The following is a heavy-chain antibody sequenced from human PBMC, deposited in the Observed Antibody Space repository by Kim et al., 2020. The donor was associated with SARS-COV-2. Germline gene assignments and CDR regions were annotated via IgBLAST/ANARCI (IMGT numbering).Heavy chain of an antibody. Sequence: GGSLRLSCAASKFTFSDFYMSWIRQAPGEGLQWVSYLSGSSDDINYADSVRGRFTISRDNAKNSLHLQMNNLRAEDTALYYCVRTYDSGYTYYFDHWGPGTVVTVSS. J-gene: IGHJ4*02. CDR3: VRTYDSGYTYYFDH. D-gene: IGHD6-25*01. V-gene: IGHV3-11*03. CDR1: KFTFSDFY. CDR2: LSGSSDDI.